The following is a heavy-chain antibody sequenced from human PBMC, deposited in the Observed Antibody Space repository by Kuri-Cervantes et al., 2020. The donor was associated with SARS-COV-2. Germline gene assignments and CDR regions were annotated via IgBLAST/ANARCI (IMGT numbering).Heavy chain of an antibody. V-gene: IGHV3-7*03. Sequence: GESLKISCAVSGFTFTDYWMCWVRQAPGKGLEWVGNVRPDGNSKGYVDAVKGRFTISRDNAKNSLYLQMDSLSAEDTAVYYCARDDRAGHFDVWGQGTMVTVSS. J-gene: IGHJ3*01. CDR1: GFTFTDYW. CDR3: ARDDRAGHFDV. D-gene: IGHD3-10*01. CDR2: VRPDGNSK.